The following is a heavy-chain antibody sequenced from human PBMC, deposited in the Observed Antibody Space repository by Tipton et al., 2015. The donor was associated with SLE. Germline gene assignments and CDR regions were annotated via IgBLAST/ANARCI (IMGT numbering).Heavy chain of an antibody. Sequence: GLVKPSDTLSLTCSVSGYPIRSGYFWGWIRQPPGKGLEWLGSVWQSGSTYLNPSLKGRLSLSVDTSKNQFSLRLSAATAADTARYFCARNIDSAMYIDHLGQGILVTVSS. D-gene: IGHD2/OR15-2a*01. V-gene: IGHV4-38-2*02. J-gene: IGHJ4*02. CDR3: ARNIDSAMYIDH. CDR2: VWQSGST. CDR1: GYPIRSGYF.